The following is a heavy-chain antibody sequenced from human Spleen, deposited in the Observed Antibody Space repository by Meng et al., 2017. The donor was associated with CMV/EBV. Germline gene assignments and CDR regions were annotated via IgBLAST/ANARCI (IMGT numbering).Heavy chain of an antibody. V-gene: IGHV3-21*01. J-gene: IGHJ4*02. CDR2: IDSSGNYI. D-gene: IGHD3-16*01. Sequence: ASGFTFSTYTMNWVRQVPGKGLEWVSSIDSSGNYIYYADSLKGRFTISRDNTKNSLFLQMNSLSPDDTAVYYCAKDLQVNTIMIFDSWGQGTLVTVSS. CDR1: GFTFSTYT. CDR3: AKDLQVNTIMIFDS.